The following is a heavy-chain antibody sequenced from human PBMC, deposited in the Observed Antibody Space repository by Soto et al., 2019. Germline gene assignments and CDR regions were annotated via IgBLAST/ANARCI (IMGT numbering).Heavy chain of an antibody. J-gene: IGHJ4*02. CDR1: W. Sequence: WWSPDRQAPGKGLEWVASIKEDGSEIYYMQSVRGRFAISRDSAGNALQLAMNYLSAEDKDKYFCARDIGCDYVNWGQGTLVSVYS. D-gene: IGHD3-16*01. CDR2: IKEDGSEI. V-gene: IGHV3-7*01. CDR3: ARDIGCDYVN.